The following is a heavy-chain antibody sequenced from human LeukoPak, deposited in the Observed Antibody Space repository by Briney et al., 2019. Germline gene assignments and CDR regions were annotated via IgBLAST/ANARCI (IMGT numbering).Heavy chain of an antibody. CDR3: ARRFYGSGSYYDL. Sequence: SETLSLTCTVSGGSISSYYWSWIRQPPGKGLEWIGYIYYSGSTNYNPSLKSRVTISVDTSKNQFSLKLSSVTAADTAVYYCARRFYGSGSYYDLWGQGTLVTVSS. V-gene: IGHV4-59*08. D-gene: IGHD3-10*01. CDR2: IYYSGST. CDR1: GGSISSYY. J-gene: IGHJ5*02.